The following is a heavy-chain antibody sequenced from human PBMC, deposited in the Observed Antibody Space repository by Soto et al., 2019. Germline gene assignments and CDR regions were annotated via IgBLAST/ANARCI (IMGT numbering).Heavy chain of an antibody. CDR1: GGSISSYY. V-gene: IGHV4-59*01. D-gene: IGHD3-22*01. CDR2: FYYSGST. Sequence: SETLSLTCSVSGGSISSYYWTWIRQPPGKGLEWIGDFYYSGSTNYNPSLKSRVTISVDTSKNQFSLKLRSVTAADTAVYYCARGYYYDSSGPFDCWGQGTLVTVSS. CDR3: ARGYYYDSSGPFDC. J-gene: IGHJ4*02.